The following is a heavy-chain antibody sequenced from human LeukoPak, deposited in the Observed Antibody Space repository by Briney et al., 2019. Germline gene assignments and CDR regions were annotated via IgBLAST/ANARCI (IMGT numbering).Heavy chain of an antibody. J-gene: IGHJ4*02. D-gene: IGHD3-22*01. CDR1: GFTFSSYW. Sequence: PGGSLRLSCAASGFTFSSYWMSWVRQAPGKGLEWVANIKQDGSEKYYVDSVKGRFTISRDNAKNSLYLQMNSLRVEDTAVYHCAKRGTYHYDNSAYFDRWGQGTLVTVSS. CDR2: IKQDGSEK. V-gene: IGHV3-7*03. CDR3: AKRGTYHYDNSAYFDR.